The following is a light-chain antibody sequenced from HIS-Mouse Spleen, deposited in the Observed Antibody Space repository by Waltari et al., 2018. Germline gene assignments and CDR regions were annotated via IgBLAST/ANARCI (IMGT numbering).Light chain of an antibody. Sequence: AIKLTQSPSSLSASVGARVTITCRASQGISSALAWYQQKPGKAPKLLIYDASSLESGVPSRFSGSGSGTDFTLTISSLQPEDFATYYCQQFNSYPLFGQGTKLEIK. CDR1: QGISSA. CDR2: DAS. V-gene: IGKV1-13*02. CDR3: QQFNSYPL. J-gene: IGKJ2*01.